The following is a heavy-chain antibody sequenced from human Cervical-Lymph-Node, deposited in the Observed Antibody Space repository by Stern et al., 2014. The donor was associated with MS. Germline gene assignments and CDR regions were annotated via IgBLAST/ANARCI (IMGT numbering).Heavy chain of an antibody. CDR3: ARQTTAWASDV. D-gene: IGHD1-14*01. Sequence: EVQLVESGAELIRPGESLKISCKGSGFKFSIYWIAWVRQMPGKGLEWMGVIYPGDSETRYSPSFHGRVTMSADKSASTAYLQWSSLNASDTAMYFCARQTTAWASDVWGQGTLVTVSS. CDR2: IYPGDSET. CDR1: GFKFSIYW. V-gene: IGHV5-51*01. J-gene: IGHJ4*02.